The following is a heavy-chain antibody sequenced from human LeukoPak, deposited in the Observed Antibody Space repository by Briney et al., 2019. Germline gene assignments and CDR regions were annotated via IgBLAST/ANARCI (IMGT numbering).Heavy chain of an antibody. D-gene: IGHD3-22*01. J-gene: IGHJ4*02. CDR2: ISSSSSTI. Sequence: GGSLRLYCAASGFTVSSKYMSWVRQAPGKGLEWVSYISSSSSTIYYADSVKGRFTISRDNAKNSLYLQMNSLRDEDTAVYYCARGLFGGYYDSSGYSGYWGQGTLVTVSS. V-gene: IGHV3-48*02. CDR3: ARGLFGGYYDSSGYSGY. CDR1: GFTVSSKY.